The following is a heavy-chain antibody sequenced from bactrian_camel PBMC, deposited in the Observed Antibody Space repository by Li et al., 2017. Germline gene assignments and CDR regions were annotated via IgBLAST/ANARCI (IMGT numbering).Heavy chain of an antibody. Sequence: DVQLVESGGGLVPPGGSLRLSCAASGFTINTFRMHWVRQAPGKGLEWVSAINSGGGSTYYADSVKGRFTISRDNAKNAVYLQMNSLKSEDTALYYCTTYFHLEWGQGTQVTVS. CDR3: TTYFHLE. V-gene: IGHV3S40*01. CDR2: INSGGGST. D-gene: IGHD8*01. J-gene: IGHJ4*01. CDR1: GFTINTFR.